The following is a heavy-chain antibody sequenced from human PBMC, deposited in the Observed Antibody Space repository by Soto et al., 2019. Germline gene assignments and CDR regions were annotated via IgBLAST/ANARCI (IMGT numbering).Heavy chain of an antibody. J-gene: IGHJ3*02. CDR2: IYYSGST. D-gene: IGHD3-22*01. CDR1: GGSISSSSYY. Sequence: QLQLQESGPGLVKPSETLSLTCTVSGGSISSSSYYWGWIRQPPGKGLEWIGSIYYSGSTYYNPSLKSRVTISVDTSKNQFSLKLSSVTAADTAVYYCASQPYYYDSSGPNLRMIGGAFDIWGQGTMVTVSS. CDR3: ASQPYYYDSSGPNLRMIGGAFDI. V-gene: IGHV4-39*01.